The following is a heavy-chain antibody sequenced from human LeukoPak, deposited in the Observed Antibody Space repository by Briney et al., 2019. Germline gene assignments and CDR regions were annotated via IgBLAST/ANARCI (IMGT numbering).Heavy chain of an antibody. CDR3: AREYCSSTSCYLSYYYYGMDV. Sequence: QSGGSLRLSCAASGFTVSSNYMSWVRQAPGKGLEWVSVIYSGGSTYYADSVKGRFTISRDSSKNTLYLQMNSLRAEDTAVYYCAREYCSSTSCYLSYYYYGMDVWGQGTTVTVSS. CDR1: GFTVSSNY. CDR2: IYSGGST. J-gene: IGHJ6*02. V-gene: IGHV3-53*01. D-gene: IGHD2-2*01.